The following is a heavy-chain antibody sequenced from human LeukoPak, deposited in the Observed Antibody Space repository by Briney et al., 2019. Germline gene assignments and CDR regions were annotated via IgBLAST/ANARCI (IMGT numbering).Heavy chain of an antibody. CDR3: AREFAHCYGENCFYLFDN. D-gene: IGHD4-17*01. Sequence: ASVKASYKASDYTLNHYNICWVTQAPGQGLEWMGWINTYKGDTLYAQKLRGRVTMTADTSTNTAYMELRSLRFDDTAVYYCAREFAHCYGENCFYLFDNWGQGFRVTVSS. J-gene: IGHJ4*02. CDR1: DYTLNHYN. CDR2: INTYKGDT. V-gene: IGHV1-18*01.